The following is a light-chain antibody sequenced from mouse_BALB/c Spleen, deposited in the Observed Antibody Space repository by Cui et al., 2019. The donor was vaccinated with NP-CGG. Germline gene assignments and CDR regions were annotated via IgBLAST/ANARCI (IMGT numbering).Light chain of an antibody. CDR3: ALWYSNHWV. CDR1: TGAVTTSNY. Sequence: AVVTHESALTTSPGETVTLTCRSSTGAVTTSNYANWVQEKPDHLFTGLIGGTNNRAPGVPARFSGSLIGEKAALTITGAQTEDEAIYFCALWYSNHWVFGGGTKLTVL. CDR2: GTN. J-gene: IGLJ1*01. V-gene: IGLV1*01.